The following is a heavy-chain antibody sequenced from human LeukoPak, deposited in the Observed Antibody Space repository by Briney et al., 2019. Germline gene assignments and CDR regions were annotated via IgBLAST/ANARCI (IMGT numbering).Heavy chain of an antibody. Sequence: SETLSLTCTVSAGSTCSYSCNCMRQPPGHGLEWIGRIYGGNTNSNPSLMSRVTISFDTSKNHLSVNLRSVTAADTAVYYGATSVRYRGERSAGNWVPHWGQGTLVTVSS. V-gene: IGHV4-59*08. CDR2: IYGGNT. J-gene: IGHJ4*02. CDR1: AGSTCSYS. D-gene: IGHD5/OR15-5a*01. CDR3: ATSVRYRGERSAGNWVPH.